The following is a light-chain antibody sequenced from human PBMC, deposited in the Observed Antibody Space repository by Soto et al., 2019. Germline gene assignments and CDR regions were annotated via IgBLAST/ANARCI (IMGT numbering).Light chain of an antibody. CDR3: QQSSGSPPWT. CDR2: AAS. CDR1: HSVSGSY. J-gene: IGKJ1*01. V-gene: IGKV3-20*01. Sequence: EIVLTQSPGTLSLSPGERDTLSCRASHSVSGSYLAWYQQKSGQAPRLLIYAASRRVTGIPDRFSGSGSGTDFTLTISRLEPEDFAVYYCQQSSGSPPWTYGQGTKVDIK.